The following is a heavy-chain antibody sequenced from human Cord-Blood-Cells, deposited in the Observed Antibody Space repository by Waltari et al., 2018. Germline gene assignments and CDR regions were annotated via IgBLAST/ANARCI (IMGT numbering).Heavy chain of an antibody. D-gene: IGHD6-13*01. J-gene: IGHJ4*02. V-gene: IGHV4-34*01. CDR2: ITHSGST. Sequence: QVQLQQWGAGLLKPSEPLSLTCAVHGGSFSGYYWSWIRQPPGKGLEWIGEITHSGSTNYNPSLKSRVTISVDTSKNQFSLKLSSVTAADTAVYYCARTKAAGATPFDYWGQGTLVTVSS. CDR1: GGSFSGYY. CDR3: ARTKAAGATPFDY.